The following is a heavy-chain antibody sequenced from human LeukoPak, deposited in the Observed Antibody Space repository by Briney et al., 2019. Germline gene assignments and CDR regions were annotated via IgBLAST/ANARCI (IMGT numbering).Heavy chain of an antibody. J-gene: IGHJ4*02. V-gene: IGHV3-21*01. Sequence: GGSLRLSCAASGFTFSSYSMIWVRQAPGKGLEWVSSISSSSSYIYYADSVKGRFTISRDNAKNSLYLQMNSLRAEDTAVYYSARGNHCSGSTCAHFDYWGQGTLVTVSS. CDR2: ISSSSSYI. CDR1: GFTFSSYS. CDR3: ARGNHCSGSTCAHFDY. D-gene: IGHD2-15*01.